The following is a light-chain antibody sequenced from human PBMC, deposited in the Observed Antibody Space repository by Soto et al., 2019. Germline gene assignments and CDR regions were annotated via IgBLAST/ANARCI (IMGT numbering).Light chain of an antibody. CDR3: SSQTGSATVL. CDR2: EVS. Sequence: QSARTQPASVSGSPGQSITISCTGTSSDVGAYNFVSWYQQFPGKAPKLMIYEVSNRPSGVSDRFSGSKSGNTASLIISGLQAEDEADYYCSSQTGSATVLFGGGTKLTVL. J-gene: IGLJ2*01. V-gene: IGLV2-14*01. CDR1: SSDVGAYNF.